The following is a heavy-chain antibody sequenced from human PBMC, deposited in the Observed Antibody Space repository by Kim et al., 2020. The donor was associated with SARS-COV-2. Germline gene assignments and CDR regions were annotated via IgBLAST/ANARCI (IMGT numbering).Heavy chain of an antibody. J-gene: IGHJ6*02. D-gene: IGHD3-22*01. CDR2: IYYSGST. CDR1: GGTISSYY. CDR3: ARDQYYYDSSGYYTYGMDV. V-gene: IGHV4-59*01. Sequence: ETLSLTCTVSGGTISSYYWSWIRQPPGKGLEWIGYIYYSGSTNYNPSLKSRVTISVDTSKNQFSLKLSSVTAADTAVYYCARDQYYYDSSGYYTYGMDVWGQGTTVTVSS.